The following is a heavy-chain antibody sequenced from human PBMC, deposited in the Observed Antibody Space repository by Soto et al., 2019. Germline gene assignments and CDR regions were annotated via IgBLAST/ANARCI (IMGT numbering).Heavy chain of an antibody. CDR2: MSGNGGRI. J-gene: IGHJ5*02. CDR1: GFTFSNYA. V-gene: IGHV3-23*01. D-gene: IGHD2-21*01. Sequence: EVQLLESGGGLVQPGGSLRLSCAVSGFTFSNYAMTWVRQAPGKGLEWVSLMSGNGGRIVYADSVKGRFTISRDNSKNTLYLQMNSLRAEDTAVYYCAKGSVVVGNWFDPWGQGTLVTVSS. CDR3: AKGSVVVGNWFDP.